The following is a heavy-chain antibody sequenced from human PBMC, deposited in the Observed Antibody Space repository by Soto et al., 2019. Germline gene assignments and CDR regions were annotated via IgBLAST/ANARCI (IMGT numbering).Heavy chain of an antibody. CDR2: ISGSGGST. V-gene: IGHV3-23*01. Sequence: GGSLRLSCAASGFTFSNAWMSWVRQAPGKVLEWVSAISGSGGSTYYADSVKGRFTISRDNSKNTLYLQMNSLRADDTAVYYCAKDSSGYMYYFDYWGQGTLVTVSS. J-gene: IGHJ4*02. D-gene: IGHD6-19*01. CDR1: GFTFSNAW. CDR3: AKDSSGYMYYFDY.